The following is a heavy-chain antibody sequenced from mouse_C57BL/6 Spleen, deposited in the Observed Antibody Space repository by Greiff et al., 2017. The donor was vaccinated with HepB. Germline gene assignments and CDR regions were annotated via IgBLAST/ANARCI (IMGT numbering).Heavy chain of an antibody. D-gene: IGHD2-3*01. V-gene: IGHV2-6-1*01. Sequence: VHLVESGPGLVAPSQSLSITCTVSGFSLTSYGVHWVRQPPGKGLEWLVVIWSDGSTTYNSALKARLSISKDNSKSQVFLKMNSLQTDDTAMYYCARHGDGYCPLFAYWGQGTLVTVSA. CDR1: GFSLTSYG. CDR3: ARHGDGYCPLFAY. J-gene: IGHJ3*01. CDR2: IWSDGST.